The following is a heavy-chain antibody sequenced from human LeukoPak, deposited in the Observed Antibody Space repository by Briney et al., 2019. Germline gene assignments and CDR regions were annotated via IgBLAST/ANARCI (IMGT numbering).Heavy chain of an antibody. V-gene: IGHV3-21*01. Sequence: PGGSLRLSCAASGFTFSSYNMNWVRQAPGKGLEWVSSISSSSTYIYYADSVKGRFTISRDNAKNSLYLQMNSLRAEDTAVYYCAKYGFGSGSSLDYWGQGTLVTVSS. J-gene: IGHJ4*02. D-gene: IGHD3-10*01. CDR2: ISSSSTYI. CDR3: AKYGFGSGSSLDY. CDR1: GFTFSSYN.